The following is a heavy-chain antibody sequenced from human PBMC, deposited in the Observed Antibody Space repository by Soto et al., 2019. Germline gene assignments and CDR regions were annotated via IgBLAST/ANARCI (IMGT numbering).Heavy chain of an antibody. D-gene: IGHD5-18*01. CDR2: INSNGGIT. V-gene: IGHV3-64*01. Sequence: GGSLRLSCAASGFTFSSYAMHWVRRAPGKGLEYVSAINSNGGITYYANSVKGRFTISRDNSKNTLYLQMGSLRAEDMAVYYCARGGYGYDMDVWGQGTTVTVSS. CDR1: GFTFSSYA. CDR3: ARGGYGYDMDV. J-gene: IGHJ6*02.